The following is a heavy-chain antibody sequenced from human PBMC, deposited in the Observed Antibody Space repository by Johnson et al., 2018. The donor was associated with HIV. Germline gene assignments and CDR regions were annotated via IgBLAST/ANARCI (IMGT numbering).Heavy chain of an antibody. CDR3: AKANYYVYAFDI. Sequence: VPLVESRGGLVKPGGSLRLSCASSGFSFVDYYMSWIRQSPGKGLEWFAYISSSGETRYYADSVKGRFTISRDNSKNTLYLHMNSLRVEDTAVYYCAKANYYVYAFDIWGPGTMVTVSS. V-gene: IGHV3-11*04. J-gene: IGHJ3*02. D-gene: IGHD3-22*01. CDR1: GFSFVDYY. CDR2: ISSSGETR.